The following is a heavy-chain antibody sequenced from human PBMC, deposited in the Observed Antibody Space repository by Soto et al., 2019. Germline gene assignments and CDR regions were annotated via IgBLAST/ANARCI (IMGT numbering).Heavy chain of an antibody. Sequence: QVQLVQSGAEVKHSGASVKVSCKASGYDFTAYDINWVRQASGQGLEWMGWMNPINGATGSARRFQGRVSMTRNTATGTAYLEFTSLRSDDTAVYYCGRGPSPRAPAGGTPYYYAMDVW. CDR2: MNPINGAT. J-gene: IGHJ6*01. CDR3: GRGPSPRAPAGGTPYYYAMDV. V-gene: IGHV1-8*02. D-gene: IGHD6-13*01. CDR1: GYDFTAYD.